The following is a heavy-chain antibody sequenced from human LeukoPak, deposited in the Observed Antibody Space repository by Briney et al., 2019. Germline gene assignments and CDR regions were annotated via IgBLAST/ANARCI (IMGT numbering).Heavy chain of an antibody. CDR3: ARGAFTWIQHPYAMDV. V-gene: IGHV3-7*01. CDR1: GIFFEHYD. D-gene: IGHD5-18*01. CDR2: INQGESEK. J-gene: IGHJ6*02. Sequence: GGSLRLSCSASGIFFEHYDMSWVRQAPGKGLEWVANINQGESEKYYVDSVKGRFAISRDNAKNSLYLQMNSLRDEDTAVYYCARGAFTWIQHPYAMDVWGQGTTVTVSS.